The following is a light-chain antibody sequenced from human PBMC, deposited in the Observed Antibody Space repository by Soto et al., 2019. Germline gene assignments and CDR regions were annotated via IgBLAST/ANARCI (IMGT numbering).Light chain of an antibody. CDR2: DAS. CDR3: QQYNSYSQT. CDR1: QSISSW. Sequence: SLMPHARSSLSPSFGARFSIDFLASQSISSWLAWYQQKPGKAPKLLIYDASSLESGVPSRFSGSVSGTEFTLTISSLQPDDFATYYCQQYNSYSQTFGQGTKVDIK. J-gene: IGKJ1*01. V-gene: IGKV1-5*01.